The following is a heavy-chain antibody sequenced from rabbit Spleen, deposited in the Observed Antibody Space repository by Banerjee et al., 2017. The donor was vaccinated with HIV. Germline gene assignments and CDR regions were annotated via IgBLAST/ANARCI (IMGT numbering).Heavy chain of an antibody. Sequence: QEQLEESGGDLVKPEGSLTLTCTASGFSFSSNYWICWVRQAPGKGLEWIACIYTDSSGSTYYASWAKGRFTISKTSSTTVTLQMTSLTAADTATYFCARIYGIDNYIDLWGPGTLVTVS. CDR1: GFSFSSNYW. D-gene: IGHD1-1*01. CDR2: IYTDSSGST. CDR3: ARIYGIDNYIDL. V-gene: IGHV1S45*01. J-gene: IGHJ4*01.